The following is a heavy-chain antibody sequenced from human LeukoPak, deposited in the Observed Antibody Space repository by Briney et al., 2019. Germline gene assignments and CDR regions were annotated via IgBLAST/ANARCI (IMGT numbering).Heavy chain of an antibody. V-gene: IGHV3-23*01. D-gene: IGHD2-15*01. Sequence: GGSLSLSCAASGLSFSVYAMTWVRQAPGKGLEWVSGISASGSGTYYADSVKGRFTISRDNSKNTLYLQMNSLRAEDTAVYYCAKDRGYCSGGSCYYDYWGQGTLVTVSS. J-gene: IGHJ4*02. CDR1: GLSFSVYA. CDR3: AKDRGYCSGGSCYYDY. CDR2: ISASGSGT.